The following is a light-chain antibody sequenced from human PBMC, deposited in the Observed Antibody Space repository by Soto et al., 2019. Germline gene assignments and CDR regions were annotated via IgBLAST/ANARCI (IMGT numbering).Light chain of an antibody. CDR3: QSYDNSLSGVV. CDR1: SSNIGAGFD. Sequence: QSVLTQPPSVSGAPGQRIIISCTGSSSNIGAGFDVHWYQHLPGTAPKLLVYDNDNRPSGLAARFSDSRSGTSASLAITSLQADDEADYYCQSYDNSLSGVVFGGGTQLTVL. V-gene: IGLV1-40*01. J-gene: IGLJ2*01. CDR2: DND.